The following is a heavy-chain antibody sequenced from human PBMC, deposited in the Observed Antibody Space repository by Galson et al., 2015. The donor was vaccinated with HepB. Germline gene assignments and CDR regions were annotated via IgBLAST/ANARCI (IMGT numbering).Heavy chain of an antibody. J-gene: IGHJ5*02. CDR3: ARAIWFRELEGYNWFDP. CDR2: ISAYNGNT. CDR1: GYTFTSYG. Sequence: SVKVSCKASGYTFTSYGISWVRQAPGQGLEWMGWISAYNGNTNYAQKLQGRVTMTTDTSTSTAYMELRSLRSDDTAVYYCARAIWFRELEGYNWFDPWGQGTLVTVSS. V-gene: IGHV1-18*01. D-gene: IGHD3-10*01.